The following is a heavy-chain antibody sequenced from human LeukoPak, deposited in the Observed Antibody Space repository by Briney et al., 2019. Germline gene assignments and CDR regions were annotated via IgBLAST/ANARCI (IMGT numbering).Heavy chain of an antibody. J-gene: IGHJ4*02. CDR3: ARYYPYGDLTLDY. V-gene: IGHV5-51*01. D-gene: IGHD4-17*01. CDR1: GYSFTDYW. CDR2: IYPGDSDT. Sequence: GESLKISCKGSGYSFTDYWIAWVRQMPGKGLEWMAIIYPGDSDTRYSPSFQGQVTISADKSINTAYLQWSSLKASDTAIYYCARYYPYGDLTLDYWGQGTLVTVSS.